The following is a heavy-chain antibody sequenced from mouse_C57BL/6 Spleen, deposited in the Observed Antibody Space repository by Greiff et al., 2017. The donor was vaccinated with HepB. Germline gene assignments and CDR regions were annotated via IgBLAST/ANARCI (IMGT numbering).Heavy chain of an antibody. CDR1: GYTFTSYW. J-gene: IGHJ4*01. Sequence: QVQLKQPGAELVKPGASVKLSCKASGYTFTSYWMQWVKQRPGQGLEWIGEIDPSDSYTNYNQKFKGKATLTVDTSFSTAYMQLSSLTSEDSAVYYCARRGERAMDYWGQGTSVTVSS. V-gene: IGHV1-50*01. CDR2: IDPSDSYT. CDR3: ARRGERAMDY.